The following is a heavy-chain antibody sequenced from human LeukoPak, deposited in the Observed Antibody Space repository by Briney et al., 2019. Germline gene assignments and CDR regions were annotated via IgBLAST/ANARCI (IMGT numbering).Heavy chain of an antibody. D-gene: IGHD3-10*01. Sequence: SVKVSXKASGYTFSSYAISWVRQAPGQGLEWMGRIIPIFGTANYAQKFQGRVTITTDESTSTAYMELSSLRSEDTAVYYCASSPMGYNWFDPWGQGTLVTVSS. V-gene: IGHV1-69*05. CDR3: ASSPMGYNWFDP. J-gene: IGHJ5*02. CDR2: IIPIFGTA. CDR1: GYTFSSYA.